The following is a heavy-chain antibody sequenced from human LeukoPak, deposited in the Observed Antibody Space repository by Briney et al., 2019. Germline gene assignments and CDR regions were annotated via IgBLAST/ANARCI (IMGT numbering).Heavy chain of an antibody. V-gene: IGHV3-74*01. CDR1: GVTFSSYW. D-gene: IGHD3-10*01. Sequence: GGSLRLSCAASGVTFSSYWMHWVRQAPGEGLVWVSFINSDGSSTGYADSVRGRFTVSRDNAKNTLYLHMNSLRVEDTAVYYCAFGTGREGYMDVWGKGTTVTVSS. CDR3: AFGTGREGYMDV. CDR2: INSDGSST. J-gene: IGHJ6*03.